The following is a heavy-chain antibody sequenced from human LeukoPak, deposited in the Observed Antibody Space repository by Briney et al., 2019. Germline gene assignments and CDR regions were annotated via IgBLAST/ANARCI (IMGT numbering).Heavy chain of an antibody. J-gene: IGHJ4*02. CDR3: ARRPGYGGNIDY. D-gene: IGHD4-23*01. V-gene: IGHV4-39*01. CDR1: GGSISSSRYY. Sequence: SETLSLTXTVSGGSISSSRYYWGWIRQPPGKGLEWLGSIYYSGSTYYNPSLNSRLTISVDTSKNQFSLKLSSVTAADTAVYYCARRPGYGGNIDYWGQGTLVTVSS. CDR2: IYYSGST.